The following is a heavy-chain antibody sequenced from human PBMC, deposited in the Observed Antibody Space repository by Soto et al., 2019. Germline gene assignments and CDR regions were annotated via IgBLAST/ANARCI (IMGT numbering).Heavy chain of an antibody. CDR3: ARGDYGTGGYPFPYFDY. J-gene: IGHJ4*02. CDR1: GYSFTGYY. D-gene: IGHD2-8*02. V-gene: IGHV1-2*02. Sequence: GXSVKVSLKASGYSFTGYYIHWVRQAPGQGLEWMGWINPDSGATNYAQNFQGRVTLTSDTSISTASMDLTSLTSDDTAVYYCARGDYGTGGYPFPYFDYWGQGTLVTVSS. CDR2: INPDSGAT.